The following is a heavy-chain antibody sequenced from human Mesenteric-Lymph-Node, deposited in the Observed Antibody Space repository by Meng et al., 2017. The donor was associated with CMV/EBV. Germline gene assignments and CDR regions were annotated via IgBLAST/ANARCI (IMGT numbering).Heavy chain of an antibody. CDR3: AKDYQYGTRGDFDY. CDR2: INSDGSST. Sequence: GESLKISCAASGFTFSSHWMHWVRQAPGKGLVWVSRINSDGSSTSYADSVKGRFTISRDNAKNTLYLQMNSLRAEDTAVYYCAKDYQYGTRGDFDYWGQGTLVTVSS. D-gene: IGHD3-10*01. V-gene: IGHV3-74*01. J-gene: IGHJ4*02. CDR1: GFTFSSHW.